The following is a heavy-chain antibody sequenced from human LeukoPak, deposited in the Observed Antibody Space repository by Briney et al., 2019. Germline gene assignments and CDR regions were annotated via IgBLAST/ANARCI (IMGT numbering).Heavy chain of an antibody. CDR1: GFTFSSHW. Sequence: GGSLRLSCVASGFTFSSHWMHWVRRAPGKGLVWVSRVNSDGSSTRYAGSVQGRFTISRDNGRNTLYLQMNSLRAGDTAVYYCARGGSPPEALGDAFDIWGQGTMVTVSS. D-gene: IGHD1-26*01. CDR3: ARGGSPPEALGDAFDI. CDR2: VNSDGSST. V-gene: IGHV3-74*01. J-gene: IGHJ3*02.